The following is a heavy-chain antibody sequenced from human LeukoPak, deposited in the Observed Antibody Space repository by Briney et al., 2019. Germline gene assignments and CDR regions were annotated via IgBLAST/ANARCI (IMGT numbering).Heavy chain of an antibody. V-gene: IGHV4-59*01. D-gene: IGHD1-26*01. CDR2: IYYSGST. Sequence: PSETLSLTCTVSGGSISSYYWSWIRQPPGKGLEWIGYIYYSGSTNYNPSLKSRVTISVDTSKNQFSLKLSSVTAADTAVYYCARGGIVGAAPWFDYWGQGTLVTVSS. CDR3: ARGGIVGAAPWFDY. CDR1: GGSISSYY. J-gene: IGHJ4*02.